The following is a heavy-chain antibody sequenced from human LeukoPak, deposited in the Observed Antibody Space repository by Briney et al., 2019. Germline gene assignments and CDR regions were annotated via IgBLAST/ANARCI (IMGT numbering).Heavy chain of an antibody. CDR3: ARVVAVAGNWFDP. CDR2: IYHSGST. Sequence: SETLSLTCAVSGGSISSGGYSWCWIRQPPGKGLEWIGYIYHSGSTYYNPSLKSRATISVDRSKNQFSLKLSSVTAADTAVYYCARVVAVAGNWFDPWGQGTLVTVSS. D-gene: IGHD6-19*01. J-gene: IGHJ5*02. V-gene: IGHV4-30-2*01. CDR1: GGSISSGGYS.